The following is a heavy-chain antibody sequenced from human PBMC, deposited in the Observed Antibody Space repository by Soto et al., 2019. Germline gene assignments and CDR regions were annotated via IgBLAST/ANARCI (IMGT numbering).Heavy chain of an antibody. V-gene: IGHV1-58*01. CDR1: GFTFTSSA. CDR2: IVVGSGNT. D-gene: IGHD3-22*01. Sequence: SVKVSCKASGFTFTSSAVQWVRQARGQRLEWIGWIVVGSGNTNYAQKFQERVTITRDMSTSTAYMELSSLRSEDTAVYYCAADTYDSSGYYVGVDYWGHGTLVTVSS. J-gene: IGHJ4*01. CDR3: AADTYDSSGYYVGVDY.